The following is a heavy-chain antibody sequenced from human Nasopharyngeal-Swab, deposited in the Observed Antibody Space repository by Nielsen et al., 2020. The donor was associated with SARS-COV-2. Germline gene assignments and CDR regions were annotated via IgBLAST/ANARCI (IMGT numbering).Heavy chain of an antibody. D-gene: IGHD3-10*01. Sequence: GESLKISCAASGFTFSSSWMNWFRQAPEKGLEWVASIKQDASEKSYVDSVKGRFTISRDNAKNSLYLQMNSLRAEDTAVYYCARVYYGCLESWGQGTLVTVSS. J-gene: IGHJ4*02. V-gene: IGHV3-7*01. CDR1: GFTFSSSW. CDR2: IKQDASEK. CDR3: ARVYYGCLES.